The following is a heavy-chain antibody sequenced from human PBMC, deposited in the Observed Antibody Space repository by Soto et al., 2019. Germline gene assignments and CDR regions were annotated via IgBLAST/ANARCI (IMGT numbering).Heavy chain of an antibody. J-gene: IGHJ4*02. CDR2: MNYSGST. CDR1: GGSFSGYY. D-gene: IGHD6-19*01. CDR3: AHGVGVAATKPGDY. Sequence: SETLSLTCAVYGGSFSGYYWSWIRQPPGKGLEWIGEMNYSGSTNYNPLLKSRVTISADTSKNHFSLKLSSVTAADTAVYFCAHGVGVAATKPGDYWGQGTLVTVSS. V-gene: IGHV4-34*01.